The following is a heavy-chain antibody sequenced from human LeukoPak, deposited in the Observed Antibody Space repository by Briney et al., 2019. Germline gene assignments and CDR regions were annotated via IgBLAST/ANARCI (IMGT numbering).Heavy chain of an antibody. J-gene: IGHJ4*02. CDR1: GFTFSSYS. CDR2: ISSSSSYI. V-gene: IGHV3-21*01. CDR3: AREYSGSYLEGSFDY. Sequence: GGSLRLSCAASGFTFSSYSMNWVRQAPGKGLEWVSSISSSSSYIYYADSVKGRFTISRDNAKNSLYLQMNSLRAEDTAVYCCAREYSGSYLEGSFDYWGQGTLVTVSS. D-gene: IGHD1-26*01.